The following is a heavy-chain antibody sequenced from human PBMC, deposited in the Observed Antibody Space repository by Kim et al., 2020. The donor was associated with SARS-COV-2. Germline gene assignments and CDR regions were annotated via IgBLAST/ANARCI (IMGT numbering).Heavy chain of an antibody. D-gene: IGHD3-22*01. J-gene: IGHJ6*02. CDR3: AREMVVVILYGMDV. CDR2: INSDGSST. CDR1: GFTFSSYW. V-gene: IGHV3-74*01. Sequence: GGSLRLSCAASGFTFSSYWMHWVRQAPGKGLVWVSRINSDGSSTSYADSVKGRFTISRDNAKNTLYLQMNSLRAEDTAVYYCAREMVVVILYGMDVWGQGTTVSVSS.